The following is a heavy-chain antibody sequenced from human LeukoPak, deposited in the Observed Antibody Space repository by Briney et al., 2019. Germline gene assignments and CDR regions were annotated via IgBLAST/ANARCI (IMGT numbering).Heavy chain of an antibody. CDR2: INPNSGGT. D-gene: IGHD6-13*01. Sequence: ASVKVSCKASGYTFTGYYMHWVRQAPGQGLEWMGRINPNSGGTNYAQKFQGRVTMTRDTSISTAYMELSRLRSDDTAVYYCARRAASSWYARSASSWFDPWGQGTLVTVSS. CDR3: ARRAASSWYARSASSWFDP. J-gene: IGHJ5*02. V-gene: IGHV1-2*06. CDR1: GYTFTGYY.